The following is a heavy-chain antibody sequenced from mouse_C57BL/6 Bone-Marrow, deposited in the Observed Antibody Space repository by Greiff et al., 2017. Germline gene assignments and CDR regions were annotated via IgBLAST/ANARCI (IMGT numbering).Heavy chain of an antibody. J-gene: IGHJ2*01. V-gene: IGHV14-4*01. CDR2: IDPENGDT. Sequence: VTLKVSGAELVRPGASVKLSCTASGFNIKDDYMHWVKQRPEQGLEWIGWIDPENGDTEYASKFQGKATITADASSNTAYLQLSSLTSEDTAVYYCTTCDYWGQGTTLTVSS. CDR3: TTCDY. CDR1: GFNIKDDY.